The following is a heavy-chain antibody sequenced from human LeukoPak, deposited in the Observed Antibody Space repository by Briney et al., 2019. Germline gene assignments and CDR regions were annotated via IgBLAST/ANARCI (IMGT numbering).Heavy chain of an antibody. CDR3: ARAGQFDYCDY. CDR1: GFTFSSYW. D-gene: IGHD1-14*01. Sequence: GGSLRLSCAASGFTFSSYWMHWVRQVPGKGLVWVSRINSDGSSTSYADSVKGRFTISRDNAKNTLYLQMNSLRAEDTAVYYCARAGQFDYCDYWGQGTLVTVSS. CDR2: INSDGSST. V-gene: IGHV3-74*01. J-gene: IGHJ4*02.